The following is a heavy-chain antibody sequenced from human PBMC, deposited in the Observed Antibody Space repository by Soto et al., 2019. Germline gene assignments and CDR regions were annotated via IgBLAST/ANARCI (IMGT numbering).Heavy chain of an antibody. J-gene: IGHJ6*02. D-gene: IGHD3-3*01. CDR3: ARVVPPPTSFGVDRVPYYYDGMDV. Sequence: SVKVSCKASGGTFSSSAIRWVRQAPGHGLEWMGGIIPIFGTANYAQKFQGRVTITADKSTSTAYMELSSLRSEDTAVYYCARVVPPPTSFGVDRVPYYYDGMDVWGQGTTVTVSS. CDR1: GGTFSSSA. V-gene: IGHV1-69*06. CDR2: IIPIFGTA.